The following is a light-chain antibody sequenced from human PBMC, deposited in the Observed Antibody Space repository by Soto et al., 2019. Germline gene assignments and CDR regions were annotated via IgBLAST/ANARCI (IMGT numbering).Light chain of an antibody. J-gene: IGKJ1*01. CDR1: QSVRNSL. CDR3: HQYDTIVQT. V-gene: IGKV3-20*01. CDR2: DAS. Sequence: EIVLTQSPGTLSLSPGERATLSCRASQSVRNSLLAWYQQKPGQPPRLLIYDASTRATATPERFSGSGSGTDFTLTISRLEPEDFAVYYCHQYDTIVQTLGQGTKVDIK.